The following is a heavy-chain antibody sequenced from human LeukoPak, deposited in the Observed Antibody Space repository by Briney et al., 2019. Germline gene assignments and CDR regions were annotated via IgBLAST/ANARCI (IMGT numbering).Heavy chain of an antibody. CDR3: ARDFWSGYYTGNCFDP. V-gene: IGHV3-21*01. D-gene: IGHD3-3*01. CDR2: ITSSSSHI. J-gene: IGHJ5*02. CDR1: GFTFGSNA. Sequence: GGSLRLSCAASGFTFGSNALNWVRQAPGKGLEWVSSITSSSSHIYYADSVKGRFTISRDNAKNSLYLQMNSLRAEDTAVYYCARDFWSGYYTGNCFDPWGQGTLVTVSS.